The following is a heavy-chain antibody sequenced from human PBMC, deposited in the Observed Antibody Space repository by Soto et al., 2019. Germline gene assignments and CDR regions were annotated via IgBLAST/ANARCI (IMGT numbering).Heavy chain of an antibody. D-gene: IGHD3-22*01. J-gene: IGHJ6*02. CDR2: IYYSGST. V-gene: IGHV4-59*01. Sequence: SETLSLTCTVAGGSISSYYWSWIRQHPGKGLEWIGYIYYSGSTNYNPSLKSRVTISVDTSKNQFSLKLSSVTAADTAVYYCARVWDSSGYYYVEGGVPNYGMDVWGQGTTVTVSS. CDR3: ARVWDSSGYYYVEGGVPNYGMDV. CDR1: GGSISSYY.